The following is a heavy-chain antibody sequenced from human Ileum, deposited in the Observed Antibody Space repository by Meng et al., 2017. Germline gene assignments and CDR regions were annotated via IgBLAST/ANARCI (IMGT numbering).Heavy chain of an antibody. Sequence: QGQLVESGGGVVQPGRSRRRPGAASGYTFTSHVMYWVRQAPGKGLEWVALISDDGRDQYYIDSVKGRFTISRDNSKSTLYLQLNSLRAEDTAVYYCAIGYCSSATCSPNFWGQGTLVTVSS. V-gene: IGHV3-30*03. D-gene: IGHD2-2*01. CDR2: ISDDGRDQ. CDR1: GYTFTSHV. CDR3: AIGYCSSATCSPNF. J-gene: IGHJ4*02.